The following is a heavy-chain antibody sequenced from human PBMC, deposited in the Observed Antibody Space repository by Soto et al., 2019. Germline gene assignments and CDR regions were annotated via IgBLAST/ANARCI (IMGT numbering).Heavy chain of an antibody. CDR2: ICAVTLAT. V-gene: IGHV1-18*01. D-gene: IGHD2-15*01. CDR1: GHTNTGYG. Sequence: QVLLVQSGAEMREPGASVKVSCKASGHTNTGYGISWVRQAPGQGLEWMGGICAVTLATNYAPRFQGRLTVTIDTFPSTAQMELTSLRSDDTAVYYCARHGLGYDDTGHAFDSWGQGTLVTVSS. J-gene: IGHJ4*02. CDR3: ARHGLGYDDTGHAFDS.